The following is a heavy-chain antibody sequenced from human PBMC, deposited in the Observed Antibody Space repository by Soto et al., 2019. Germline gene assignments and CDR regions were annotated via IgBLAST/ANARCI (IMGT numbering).Heavy chain of an antibody. CDR2: MNPNSGTT. Sequence: QVQLVQSGAEVKKPGASVKVSCKASGYTFTSYDINWVRQATGQGLEWMGWMNPNSGTTGYAQKFQGRVTMTRNTSVTTAYMELSSLRSEDTAVYYCAREISGSYRFDYWGQGTLVTVSS. CDR3: AREISGSYRFDY. V-gene: IGHV1-8*01. CDR1: GYTFTSYD. J-gene: IGHJ4*02. D-gene: IGHD1-26*01.